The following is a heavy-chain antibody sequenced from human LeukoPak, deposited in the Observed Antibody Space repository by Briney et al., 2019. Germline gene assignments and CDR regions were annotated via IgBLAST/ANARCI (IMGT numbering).Heavy chain of an antibody. Sequence: KTGGSLRLXCAASGFTFSSCWMHWVRQAPGRGLVWVSRISSDGSITSYADSVKGRFTISRDNAKNTLYLQMNSLRAEDTAVYYCARGSYFFDYWGQGTLVTVSS. CDR3: ARGSYFFDY. CDR1: GFTFSSCW. D-gene: IGHD1-26*01. V-gene: IGHV3-74*01. J-gene: IGHJ4*02. CDR2: ISSDGSIT.